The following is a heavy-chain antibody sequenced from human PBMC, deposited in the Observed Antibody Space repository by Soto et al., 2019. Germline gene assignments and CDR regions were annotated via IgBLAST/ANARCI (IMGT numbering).Heavy chain of an antibody. CDR2: INHSGST. D-gene: IGHD6-13*01. CDR3: ARCYSRNWYWFDL. Sequence: SETLSLTCAVYGGSFSGYYWSWIRQPPGKGLEWIGEINHSGSTNYNPSLKSRVTISVDTSKNQFSLKLSSVTAADTAVYYCARCYSRNWYWFDLWGQGTLVIVSA. V-gene: IGHV4-34*01. CDR1: GGSFSGYY. J-gene: IGHJ5*02.